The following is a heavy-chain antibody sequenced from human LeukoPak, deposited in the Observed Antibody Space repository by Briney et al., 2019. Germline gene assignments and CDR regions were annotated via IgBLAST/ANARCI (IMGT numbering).Heavy chain of an antibody. D-gene: IGHD3-10*01. CDR3: AREQGMVRGSWFDP. J-gene: IGHJ5*02. V-gene: IGHV3-20*04. CDR2: INWNGGST. CDR1: GFTFSSYA. Sequence: GGSLRLSCAASGFTFSSYAMSWVRQAPGKGLEWVSGINWNGGSTGYADSVKGRFTISRDNAKNSLYLQMNSLRAEDTALYYCAREQGMVRGSWFDPWGQGTLVTVSS.